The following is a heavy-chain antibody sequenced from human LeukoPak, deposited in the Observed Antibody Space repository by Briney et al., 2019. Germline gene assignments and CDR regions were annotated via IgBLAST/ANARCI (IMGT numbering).Heavy chain of an antibody. CDR3: AKHRRSTLVTAYFDS. Sequence: GGSLRLSCTASGFTFSTLVMSWVRQAPGKGLEWVSSISSRGDDTSYADSEKGRFTTSRDNSKNTLYLQLNSLRVDDAAIYYCAKHRRSTLVTAYFDSWGQGTLVTVSP. CDR2: ISSRGDDT. D-gene: IGHD2-21*02. CDR1: GFTFSTLV. J-gene: IGHJ4*02. V-gene: IGHV3-23*01.